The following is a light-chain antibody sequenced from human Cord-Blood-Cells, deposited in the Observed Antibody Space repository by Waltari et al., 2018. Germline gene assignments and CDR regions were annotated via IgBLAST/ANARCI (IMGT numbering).Light chain of an antibody. Sequence: DIQMTPSPSSVSASVGDRVTITCRTSQGIRSWLALYQQKPGKAPNLLIYAASSLQIGVPSRFSVSGSGTDFTLTISRLQPEDFATYYCQQANSFPLTFGQGTKVEIK. CDR2: AAS. V-gene: IGKV1-12*01. J-gene: IGKJ1*01. CDR3: QQANSFPLT. CDR1: QGIRSW.